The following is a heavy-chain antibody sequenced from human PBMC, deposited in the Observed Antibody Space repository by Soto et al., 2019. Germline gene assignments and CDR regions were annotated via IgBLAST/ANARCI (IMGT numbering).Heavy chain of an antibody. CDR3: ARDGVDTATGYYYGMDV. Sequence: ASVKVSCKASGYTFASYGISWVRQVPGQGLEWMGWISAYNGNTNYAQKLQGRVTMTTDTSTSTAYMELRSLRSDDTAVYYCARDGVDTATGYYYGMDVWGQGTTVTVSS. J-gene: IGHJ6*02. D-gene: IGHD5-18*01. CDR1: GYTFASYG. V-gene: IGHV1-18*01. CDR2: ISAYNGNT.